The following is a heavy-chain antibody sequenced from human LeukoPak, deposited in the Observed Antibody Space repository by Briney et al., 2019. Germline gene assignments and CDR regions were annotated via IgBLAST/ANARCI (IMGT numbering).Heavy chain of an antibody. D-gene: IGHD4-23*01. Sequence: GGSLRLSCAASGITFSSYMLTWVRQAPGKGLEWVAVISYDGSNKYYADSVKGRFTISRDNSKNTLYLQMNSLRAEDTAVYYCARGGGGNYYFDFWGQGTLVTVSS. CDR2: ISYDGSNK. CDR3: ARGGGGNYYFDF. V-gene: IGHV3-30-3*01. CDR1: GITFSSYM. J-gene: IGHJ4*02.